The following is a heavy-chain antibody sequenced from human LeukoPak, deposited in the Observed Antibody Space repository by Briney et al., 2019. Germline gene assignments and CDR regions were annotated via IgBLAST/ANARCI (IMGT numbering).Heavy chain of an antibody. CDR3: ARVSWPHYYGMDV. Sequence: ASVKVSCKASGGTFSSYAISWVRQAPGQGLEWMGWINPNSGGTNYAQKFQGRVTMTRDTSISTAYMELSRLRSDDTAVYYCARVSWPHYYGMDVWGQGTTVTVSS. D-gene: IGHD2-15*01. V-gene: IGHV1-2*02. CDR1: GGTFSSYA. CDR2: INPNSGGT. J-gene: IGHJ6*02.